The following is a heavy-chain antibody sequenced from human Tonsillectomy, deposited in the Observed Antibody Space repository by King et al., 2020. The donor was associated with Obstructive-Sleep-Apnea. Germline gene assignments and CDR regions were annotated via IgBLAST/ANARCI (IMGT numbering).Heavy chain of an antibody. CDR2: IYYSGST. J-gene: IGHJ3*02. CDR3: ARGHTFTDSSGYYFDAFDI. CDR1: GGSISSSSYY. D-gene: IGHD3-22*01. Sequence: LQLQESGPGLVKPSETLSLTCTVPGGSISSSSYYWGWIRQPPGKGLEWIGSIYYSGSTYYNPSLKSRVTISVDTSKNQFSLKLSSVTAADTAVYYCARGHTFTDSSGYYFDAFDIWGQGTMVTVSS. V-gene: IGHV4-39*07.